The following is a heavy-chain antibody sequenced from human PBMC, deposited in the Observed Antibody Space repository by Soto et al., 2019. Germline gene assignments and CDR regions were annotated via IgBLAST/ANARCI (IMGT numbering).Heavy chain of an antibody. CDR1: GFTFSSYA. CDR2: ISGSGGST. Sequence: PGGFLRLSCAASGFTFSSYAMSWVRQAPGKGLEWVSAISGSGGSTYYADSVKGRFTISGDNSKNTLYLQMNSLRAEDTAVYYCAKEHITSSGYYYFGYWGQGTLVTVSS. J-gene: IGHJ4*02. CDR3: AKEHITSSGYYYFGY. V-gene: IGHV3-23*01. D-gene: IGHD3-22*01.